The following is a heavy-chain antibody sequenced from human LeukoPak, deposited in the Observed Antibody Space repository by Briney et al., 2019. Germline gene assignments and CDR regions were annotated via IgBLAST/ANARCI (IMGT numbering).Heavy chain of an antibody. CDR1: GGSFSGYY. CDR3: ARVGGYSCGLLLPHYYGMDV. CDR2: INHSGST. V-gene: IGHV4-34*01. D-gene: IGHD5-18*01. J-gene: IGHJ6*02. Sequence: SETLSLTCAVYGGSFSGYYWSWIRQPPGKGLEWIGEINHSGSTNYNPSLKSRVTISVDTSKNQFSLKLSSVTAADTAAYYCARVGGYSCGLLLPHYYGMDVWGQGTTVTVSS.